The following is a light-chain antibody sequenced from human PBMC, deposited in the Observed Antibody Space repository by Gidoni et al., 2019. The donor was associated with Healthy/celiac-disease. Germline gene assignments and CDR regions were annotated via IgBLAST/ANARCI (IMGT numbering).Light chain of an antibody. CDR3: SSYTSSSTVV. Sequence: QSALTQHASVSGSPGQSITISCTGTSSDVGGYNYVSWYQQHPGKAPKLMIYEVSNRPYGVPDRFSGSKSGNTASLTISGLQAEDEADYYCSSYTSSSTVVFGGGTKLTVL. V-gene: IGLV2-14*01. J-gene: IGLJ2*01. CDR2: EVS. CDR1: SSDVGGYNY.